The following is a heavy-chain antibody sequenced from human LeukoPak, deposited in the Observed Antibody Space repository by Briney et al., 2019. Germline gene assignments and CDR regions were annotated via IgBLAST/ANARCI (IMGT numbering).Heavy chain of an antibody. CDR1: GGSISSSGYY. CDR2: IYYSGST. CDR3: ADSSSWTY. D-gene: IGHD6-13*01. Sequence: SETLSLTCTVSGGSISSSGYYWGWIRQPPGKGLEWIGYIYYSGSTNYNPSLKSRVTISVDTSKNQLSLKLSSVTAADTAVYYCADSSSWTYWGQGTLVTVPS. V-gene: IGHV4-61*05. J-gene: IGHJ4*02.